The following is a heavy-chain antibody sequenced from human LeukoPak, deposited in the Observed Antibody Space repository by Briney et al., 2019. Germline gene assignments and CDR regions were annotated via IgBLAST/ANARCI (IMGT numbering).Heavy chain of an antibody. Sequence: PGGSLRLSCAASGFTFSSYAMSWVRQAPGKGLEWVSVIYSGGSTYYADSVKGRFTISRDNSKNTLYLQMNSLRAEDTAVYYCARDPGRSWFDPWGQGTLVTVSS. CDR1: GFTFSSYA. J-gene: IGHJ5*02. V-gene: IGHV3-66*01. CDR3: ARDPGRSWFDP. D-gene: IGHD2-15*01. CDR2: IYSGGST.